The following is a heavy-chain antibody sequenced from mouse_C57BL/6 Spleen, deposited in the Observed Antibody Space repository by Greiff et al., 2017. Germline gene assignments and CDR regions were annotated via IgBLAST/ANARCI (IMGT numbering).Heavy chain of an antibody. Sequence: VQLQQPGPELVKPGASVKMSCKASGYTFTSYWITWVKQRPGQGLEWIGDIYPGSGSTNYNEKFKSKATLTVDTSSSTAYMQLSSLTSEDSAVYYCARGSSGYCVAYWGQGTLVTVSA. V-gene: IGHV1-55*01. CDR1: GYTFTSYW. CDR3: ARGSSGYCVAY. CDR2: IYPGSGST. J-gene: IGHJ3*01. D-gene: IGHD3-2*02.